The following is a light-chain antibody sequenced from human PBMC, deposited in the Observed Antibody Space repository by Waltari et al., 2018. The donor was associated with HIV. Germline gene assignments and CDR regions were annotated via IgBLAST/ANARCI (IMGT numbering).Light chain of an antibody. V-gene: IGLV2-14*01. CDR2: EVT. CDR1: SSNVGGYKS. CDR3: SSYTTDSTLV. J-gene: IGLJ3*02. Sequence: QSALTQPASVSGSPGQSITLSCTATSSNVGGYKSVSWYQHLPGKAPNLMIYEVTNRPSGVSDRFSGSKSGNTASLTISGLQAEDEADYYCSSYTTDSTLVFGAGTKLTVL.